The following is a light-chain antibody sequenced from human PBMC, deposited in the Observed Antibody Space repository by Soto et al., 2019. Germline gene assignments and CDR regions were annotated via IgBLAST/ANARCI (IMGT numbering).Light chain of an antibody. CDR1: SSDVGSYNL. CDR2: EGS. J-gene: IGLJ7*01. V-gene: IGLV2-23*01. CDR3: CSYAGSSTSYAV. Sequence: QSALTQPASVSGSPGQSITISCTGTSSDVGSYNLVSWYQQHPGKAPKLMIYEGSKRPSGVSNRFSGSKSGNTASLTISGLQAEDEADSYCCSYAGSSTSYAVFGGGTQLTVL.